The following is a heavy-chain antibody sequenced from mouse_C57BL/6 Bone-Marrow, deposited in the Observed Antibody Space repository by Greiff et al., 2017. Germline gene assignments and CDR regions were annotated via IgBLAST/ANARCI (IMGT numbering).Heavy chain of an antibody. V-gene: IGHV1-67*01. CDR2: ISTYYGDA. D-gene: IGHD2-4*01. CDR3: ARNGDYDEGARDY. CDR1: GYTFTDYA. J-gene: IGHJ4*01. Sequence: VQLVASGPELVRPGVSVKISCKGSGYTFTDYAMHWVKQSHAQSLAWLGVISTYYGDASYNQKFKDKATMTVDKSSSTAYMELARLTSEDSAVYYSARNGDYDEGARDYWGQGTSVTVSS.